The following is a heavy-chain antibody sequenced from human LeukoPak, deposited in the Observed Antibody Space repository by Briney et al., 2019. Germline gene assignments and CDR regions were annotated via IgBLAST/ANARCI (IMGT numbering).Heavy chain of an antibody. J-gene: IGHJ5*02. Sequence: EASVKVSCKASGGTFSSYAISWVRQAPGQGLEWMGGIIPIFGTANCAQKFQGRVTITADESTSTAYMELSSLRSKGTAVYYCARGRCSSTSSPGDNWFAPWGQGTLVTVSS. V-gene: IGHV1-69*13. CDR1: GGTFSSYA. D-gene: IGHD2-2*01. CDR3: ARGRCSSTSSPGDNWFAP. CDR2: IIPIFGTA.